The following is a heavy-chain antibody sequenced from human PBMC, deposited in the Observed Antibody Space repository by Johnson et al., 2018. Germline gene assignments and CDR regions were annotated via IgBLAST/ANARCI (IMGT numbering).Heavy chain of an antibody. CDR3: AKVRLPLRDRDAFDI. J-gene: IGHJ3*02. V-gene: IGHV3-23*04. Sequence: VQLVESGGGLVQPGGSLRLSCAASGFTFSDYAMSWVRQAPGKGLEWVSTISGGGGSTYYADSVKGRFSISRDKAKNTLYLQLSSLRAEDTAVYFCAKVRLPLRDRDAFDIWGQGTMVTVSS. CDR1: GFTFSDYA. D-gene: IGHD1-14*01. CDR2: ISGGGGST.